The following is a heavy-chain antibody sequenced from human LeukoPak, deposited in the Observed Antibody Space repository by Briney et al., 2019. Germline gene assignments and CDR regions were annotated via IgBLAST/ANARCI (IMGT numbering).Heavy chain of an antibody. CDR2: ISGSRSFI. CDR3: ARLHYYGKNYAMDV. CDR1: GFTFSSYS. J-gene: IGHJ6*02. V-gene: IGHV3-21*01. Sequence: GGSLRLSCAASGFTFSSYSMDWVRQAPGKGLEWVSSISGSRSFIFYADSVKGRFTISRDNAKNSLYLQMNSLSAEDTAVYYCARLHYYGKNYAMDVWGQGTTVTVSS. D-gene: IGHD3-10*01.